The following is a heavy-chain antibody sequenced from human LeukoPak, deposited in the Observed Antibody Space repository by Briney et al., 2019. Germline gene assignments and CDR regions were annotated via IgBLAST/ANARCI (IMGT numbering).Heavy chain of an antibody. CDR2: INPADSDT. V-gene: IGHV5-51*01. J-gene: IGHJ6*02. CDR3: ARLGDYGMDV. CDR1: VYRFTSYW. Sequence: GESLKISCKGYVYRFTSYWIGWVRPMPGKGLEWMGIINPADSDTRYSPSFQGQVTISTDKSISTAYLQWSSLKASDTAMYYCARLGDYGMDVWGQGTTVAVSS.